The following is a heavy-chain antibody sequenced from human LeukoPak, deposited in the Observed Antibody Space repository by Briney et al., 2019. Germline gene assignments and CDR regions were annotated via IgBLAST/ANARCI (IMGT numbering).Heavy chain of an antibody. CDR1: GFTVSSNY. Sequence: GGSLRLSCAASGFTVSSNYMSWVRQAPGKGLEWVSVIYSGGSTYYADSVKGRFTISRDNSKNTLYLQMNSLRAEDTAVYYCATFYYVWGSYRYVPDAFDIWGQGTMVTVSS. D-gene: IGHD3-16*02. CDR2: IYSGGST. V-gene: IGHV3-66*01. J-gene: IGHJ3*02. CDR3: ATFYYVWGSYRYVPDAFDI.